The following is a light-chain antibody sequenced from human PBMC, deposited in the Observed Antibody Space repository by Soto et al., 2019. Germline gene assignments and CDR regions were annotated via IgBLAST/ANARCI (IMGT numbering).Light chain of an antibody. CDR1: SSDVGAYNY. CDR3: SSYTSSSTWV. CDR2: EVS. V-gene: IGLV2-14*01. Sequence: QTVLTQPASVSGSPGQSITISCTGTSSDVGAYNYVSWYQQHPGKAPKLMIYEVSNRPSGVSDRFSGYRSGNTASLTISGLQAEDESDYYCSSYTSSSTWVFGGGTKLTVL. J-gene: IGLJ3*02.